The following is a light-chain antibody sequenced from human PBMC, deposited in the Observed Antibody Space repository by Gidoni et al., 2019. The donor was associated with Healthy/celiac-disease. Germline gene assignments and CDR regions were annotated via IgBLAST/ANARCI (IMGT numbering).Light chain of an antibody. J-gene: IGKJ4*01. V-gene: IGKV3-11*01. CDR1: QSFSSY. Sequence: IVLTQSPATLSLSPGERATLACRASQSFSSYLAWYQQKPGQAPRLLIHDASNRATGIPARFSSSGSGTDFTLTISSLQPEDFAVYYCQQRSNWPPLTFGGGTKVEIK. CDR2: DAS. CDR3: QQRSNWPPLT.